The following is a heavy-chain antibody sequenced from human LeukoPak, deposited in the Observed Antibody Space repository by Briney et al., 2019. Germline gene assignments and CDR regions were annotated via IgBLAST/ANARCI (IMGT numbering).Heavy chain of an antibody. D-gene: IGHD5-18*01. CDR3: AMGPDTALVKNYYMDV. CDR2: ISWNGGKL. Sequence: GGSLRLSCAASGFTFDDYAMYWVRQAPGKGLEWVSGISWNGGKLDYGDSVKGRFTTSRDNSRNTVDLHMNNLRVEDTAKYYCAMGPDTALVKNYYMDVWGTGTTVTISS. CDR1: GFTFDDYA. V-gene: IGHV3-9*01. J-gene: IGHJ6*03.